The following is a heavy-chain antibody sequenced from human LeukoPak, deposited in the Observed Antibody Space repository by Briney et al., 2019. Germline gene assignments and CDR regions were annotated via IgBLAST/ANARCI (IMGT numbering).Heavy chain of an antibody. J-gene: IGHJ4*02. CDR2: ISNSGSIV. CDR1: GFTLSNYD. Sequence: GGSLRLSCAASGFTLSNYDMNWVREAPGKGLEWVSYISNSGSIVYYADSVKGRFTISRDNAKKTLFLQLNSLRAEDTAVYFCAREGVNTSGLDYWGQGTLVTVSS. CDR3: AREGVNTSGLDY. D-gene: IGHD3-16*01. V-gene: IGHV3-48*03.